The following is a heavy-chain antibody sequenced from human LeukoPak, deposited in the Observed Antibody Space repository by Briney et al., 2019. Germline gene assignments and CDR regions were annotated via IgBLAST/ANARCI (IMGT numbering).Heavy chain of an antibody. J-gene: IGHJ6*02. CDR2: IKQDGSEK. V-gene: IGHV3-7*05. CDR1: GFTFSSYW. D-gene: IGHD5-18*01. Sequence: PAGGSLRLSCAAAGFTFSSYWMSWVRQAPGKGLEWVANIKQDGSEKYYVDSVKDRFTISRDNAKNSLYLQMNSLRAEDTAVYYCARDLIGRRDTAMVGEYYYYGMDVWGQGTTVTVSS. CDR3: ARDLIGRRDTAMVGEYYYYGMDV.